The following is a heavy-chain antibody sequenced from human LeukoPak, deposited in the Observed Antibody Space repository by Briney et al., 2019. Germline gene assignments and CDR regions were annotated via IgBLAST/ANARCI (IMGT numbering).Heavy chain of an antibody. D-gene: IGHD4-17*01. CDR2: ISGSGSST. CDR1: GFTFSTYA. V-gene: IGHV3-23*01. Sequence: GGSLRLSCAASGFTFSTYAMNWVRQAPGKGLEWVSAISGSGSSTYYADSVKGRFTISRDNSKNTLYLQMNSLRAEDTAVYYCAKHTPPYGDYDYWGQGTLVTVSS. J-gene: IGHJ4*02. CDR3: AKHTPPYGDYDY.